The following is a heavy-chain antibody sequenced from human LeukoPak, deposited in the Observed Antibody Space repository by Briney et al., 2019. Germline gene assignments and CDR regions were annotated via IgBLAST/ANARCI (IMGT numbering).Heavy chain of an antibody. CDR2: ISTSSRNI. D-gene: IGHD4-17*01. Sequence: GGSPRLSCAASGFMFSSYSMNWVRQAPGKGLEWVSCISTSSRNIFQADSVKGRFTISRDNAKNSLYLQMNSLRAEDTAVYYCARVTVTTFSPTDYMDVWGKGTTVTISS. CDR1: GFMFSSYS. V-gene: IGHV3-21*01. CDR3: ARVTVTTFSPTDYMDV. J-gene: IGHJ6*03.